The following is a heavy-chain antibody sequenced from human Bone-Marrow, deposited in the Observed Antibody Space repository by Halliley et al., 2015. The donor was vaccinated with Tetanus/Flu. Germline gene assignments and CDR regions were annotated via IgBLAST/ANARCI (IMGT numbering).Heavy chain of an antibody. Sequence: SLRLSCAASGFTFTSHRMHWVRQAPGKGLVWVSRINNDGSLTHYADSVRGRVTFSRDNTKSTLYLQMTSLRADDTAVYFCARARVAVDHSFDLWGQGTLVTVSS. CDR1: GFTFTSHR. D-gene: IGHD2-15*01. J-gene: IGHJ3*01. V-gene: IGHV3-74*01. CDR2: INNDGSLT. CDR3: ARARVAVDHSFDL.